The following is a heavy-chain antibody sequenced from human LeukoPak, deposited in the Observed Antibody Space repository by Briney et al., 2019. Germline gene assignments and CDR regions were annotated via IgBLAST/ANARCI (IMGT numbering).Heavy chain of an antibody. J-gene: IGHJ4*02. CDR2: ISNDGNDK. CDR1: GFSFRNYA. CDR3: ARGKYFDWIPNTWYFAY. D-gene: IGHD3-9*01. Sequence: GGSLRLSCAASGFSFRNYAMHWVRQAPGKGLEWVAVISNDGNDKYYADSVKGRFTISRDNSMNTLYLQMNSLRAEDTAVYYCARGKYFDWIPNTWYFAYWGQGALVTVSS. V-gene: IGHV3-30*04.